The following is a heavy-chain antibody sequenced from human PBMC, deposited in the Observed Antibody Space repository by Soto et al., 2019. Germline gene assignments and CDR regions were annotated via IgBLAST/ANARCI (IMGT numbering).Heavy chain of an antibody. D-gene: IGHD2-15*01. V-gene: IGHV4-59*01. J-gene: IGHJ3*02. CDR3: ARDTVVNAFDI. Sequence: QVQLQESGPGLVKPSETLSLTCTVSGGSISSYYWSWIRQPPGKGLEWIGYIYYSGSTNYNPSLKSRGTISVDTSKNQFSLKLSSVTAADTAVYYWARDTVVNAFDIWGQGTMVTVSS. CDR2: IYYSGST. CDR1: GGSISSYY.